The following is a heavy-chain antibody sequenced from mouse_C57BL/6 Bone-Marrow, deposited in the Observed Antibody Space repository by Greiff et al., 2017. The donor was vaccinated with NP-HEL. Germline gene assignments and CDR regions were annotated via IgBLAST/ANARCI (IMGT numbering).Heavy chain of an antibody. D-gene: IGHD2-1*01. CDR2: INPSTGGT. V-gene: IGHV1-42*01. CDR3: ARTPGGNYDYFDY. J-gene: IGHJ2*01. Sequence: VQLQQSGPELVKPGASVKISCKASGYSFTGYYMNWVKQSPEKSLEWIGEINPSTGGTTYDQKFKAKATLTVDKSSSTAYMQLKSLTSEDSAVYYCARTPGGNYDYFDYWGQGTTLTVSS. CDR1: GYSFTGYY.